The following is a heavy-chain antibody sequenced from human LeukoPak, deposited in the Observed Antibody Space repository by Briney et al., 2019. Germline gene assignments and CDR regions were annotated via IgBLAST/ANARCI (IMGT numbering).Heavy chain of an antibody. V-gene: IGHV3-66*01. D-gene: IGHD6-13*01. CDR1: GLTVSSNH. J-gene: IGHJ4*02. CDR3: ARFRSLSSSWSGVDF. Sequence: GGSLRLSCAASGLTVSSNHMSWVRQAPGKGLEWVSVIYSGGTIFYADSVKGRFTISRDNSKNTLYLQMNNLRAEDTAIYYSARFRSLSSSWSGVDFWGQGTLVTVSS. CDR2: IYSGGTI.